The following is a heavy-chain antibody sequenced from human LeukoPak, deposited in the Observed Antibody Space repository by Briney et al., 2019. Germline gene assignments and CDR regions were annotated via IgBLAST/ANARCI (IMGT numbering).Heavy chain of an antibody. J-gene: IGHJ4*02. D-gene: IGHD3-3*01. CDR3: AIIDFWRGYYWDY. V-gene: IGHV1-2*02. CDR1: GYTFTGYY. CDR2: INPNSGGT. Sequence: ASVKVSCTASGYTFTGYYMHWVRQATGQGLEWMGWINPNSGGTNYAQKFQGRVTMTRDTSIRTAYMELSRLRSDDTAVYYFAIIDFWRGYYWDYWGQGTLVTVSS.